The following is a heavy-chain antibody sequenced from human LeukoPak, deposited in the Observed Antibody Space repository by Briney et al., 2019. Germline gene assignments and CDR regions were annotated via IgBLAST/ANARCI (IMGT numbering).Heavy chain of an antibody. CDR2: INPSGGST. CDR1: GYTFTSYY. Sequence: RASVKVSCKASGYTFTSYYMHWMRQAPGQGLEWMGIINPSGGSTSYAQKFQGRVTMTRDTSTSTVYMELSSLRSEDTAVYYCARDRRYCSGGSCLRAPGWFDPWGQGTLVTVSS. V-gene: IGHV1-46*01. D-gene: IGHD2-15*01. J-gene: IGHJ5*02. CDR3: ARDRRYCSGGSCLRAPGWFDP.